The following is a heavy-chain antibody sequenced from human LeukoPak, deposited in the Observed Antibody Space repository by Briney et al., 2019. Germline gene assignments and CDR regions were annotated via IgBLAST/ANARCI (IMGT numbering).Heavy chain of an antibody. Sequence: ASVRVSCKATGYTFTNYDINWVRQATGQGFEWMGWMNPNSGSTGYAQKFQGRVTMTRDTSIGTAYLELSSLTSEDTAIYYCTGNPPNSGWFDPWGQGTLVTVSS. CDR2: MNPNSGST. J-gene: IGHJ5*02. CDR1: GYTFTNYD. D-gene: IGHD2-21*01. CDR3: TGNPPNSGWFDP. V-gene: IGHV1-8*01.